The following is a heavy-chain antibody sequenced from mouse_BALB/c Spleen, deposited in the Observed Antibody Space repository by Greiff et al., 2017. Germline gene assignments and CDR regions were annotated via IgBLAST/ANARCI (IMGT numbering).Heavy chain of an antibody. CDR1: GFSLTSYG. J-gene: IGHJ4*01. V-gene: IGHV2-9*02. CDR3: ARDYYYYGSSYAMDY. CDR2: IWAGGST. D-gene: IGHD1-1*01. Sequence: VMLVESGPGLVAPSQSLSITCTVSGFSLTSYGVHWVRQPPGKGLEWLGVIWAGGSTNYNSALMSRLSISKDNSKSQVFLKMNSLQTDDTAMYYCARDYYYYGSSYAMDYWGQGTSVTVSS.